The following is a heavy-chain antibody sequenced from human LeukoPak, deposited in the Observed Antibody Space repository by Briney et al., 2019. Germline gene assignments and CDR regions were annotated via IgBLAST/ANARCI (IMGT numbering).Heavy chain of an antibody. V-gene: IGHV7-4-1*02. CDR1: GYTFTSYA. Sequence: ASVTVSCKASGYTFTSYAMNWVRQAPGQGLEWMGWINTNTGNPTYAQGFTGRFVFSLDTSVSTAYLQISSLKAEDTAVYYCARDGTNHYYDSSGYDAFDIWGQGTMVTVSS. CDR2: INTNTGNP. D-gene: IGHD3-22*01. J-gene: IGHJ3*02. CDR3: ARDGTNHYYDSSGYDAFDI.